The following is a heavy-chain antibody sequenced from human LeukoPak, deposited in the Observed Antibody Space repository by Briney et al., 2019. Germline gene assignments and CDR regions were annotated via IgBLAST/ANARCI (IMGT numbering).Heavy chain of an antibody. V-gene: IGHV1-18*01. Sequence: GASVKVSCEASGYTFTSYGISWVRQAPGQGLEWMGWISAYNGNTNYAQKLQGRVTMTTDTSTSTACMELRSLRSDDTAVYYCARTSSTVNADDYWGQGTLVTVSS. CDR2: ISAYNGNT. J-gene: IGHJ4*02. CDR3: ARTSSTVNADDY. D-gene: IGHD4-17*01. CDR1: GYTFTSYG.